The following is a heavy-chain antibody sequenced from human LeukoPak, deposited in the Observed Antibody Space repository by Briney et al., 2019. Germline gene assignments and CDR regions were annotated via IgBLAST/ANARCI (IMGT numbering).Heavy chain of an antibody. V-gene: IGHV3-53*01. J-gene: IGHJ3*02. CDR3: ARESRYYYDSSGGGDAFDI. CDR1: GFTVSSNY. Sequence: GGSLRLSCAASGFTVSSNYMSWVRQAPGKGLEWVSVIYSGGSTYYADSVKGRFTISRDNSKNTLYLQMNSLRAEDTAVYYCARESRYYYDSSGGGDAFDIWGQGTMVTVSS. D-gene: IGHD3-22*01. CDR2: IYSGGST.